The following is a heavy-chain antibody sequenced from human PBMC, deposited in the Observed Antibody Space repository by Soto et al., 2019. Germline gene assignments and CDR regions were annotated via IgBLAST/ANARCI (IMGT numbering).Heavy chain of an antibody. CDR2: IDSDGNSK. CDR3: VRDDVGVGIDY. D-gene: IGHD1-26*01. V-gene: IGHV3-74*03. Sequence: EVQLVESGGGLVQPGGSLRLSCAASGFTFSSYWMHWVRQVPGKGLVWVSHIDSDGNSKTYADSVKGRFTISRDNAKNTVYMQMNGLRAEDTAVYYCVRDDVGVGIDYWGLGTLVTVSS. CDR1: GFTFSSYW. J-gene: IGHJ4*02.